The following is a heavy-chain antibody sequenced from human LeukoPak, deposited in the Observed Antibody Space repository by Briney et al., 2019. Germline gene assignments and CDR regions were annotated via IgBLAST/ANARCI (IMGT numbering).Heavy chain of an antibody. CDR2: MYYDGSS. CDR3: ARRSDSGSDDGEDYFDY. J-gene: IGHJ4*02. D-gene: IGHD1-26*01. V-gene: IGHV4-39*01. CDR1: GGSINSGTFY. Sequence: SETLSLACTVSGGSINSGTFYWGWIRQPPGKGLEWIGSMYYDGSSYYNPSLKSRVTTSVDTSRNQFSLKLTSVTAADTAVYFCARRSDSGSDDGEDYFDYWGQGTLVTVSS.